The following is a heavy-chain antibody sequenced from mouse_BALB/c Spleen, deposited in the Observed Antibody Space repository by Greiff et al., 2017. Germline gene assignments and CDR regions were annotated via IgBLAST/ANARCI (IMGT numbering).Heavy chain of an antibody. V-gene: IGHV5-17*02. J-gene: IGHJ4*01. Sequence: EVKLMESGGGLVQPGGSRKLSCAASGFTFSSFGMHWVRQAPEKGLEWVAYISSGSSTIYYADTVKGRFTISRDNPKNTLFLQMTSLRSEDTAMYYCARGGLSYYGYAMDYWGQGTSVTVSS. CDR3: ARGGLSYYGYAMDY. D-gene: IGHD1-1*01. CDR2: ISSGSSTI. CDR1: GFTFSSFG.